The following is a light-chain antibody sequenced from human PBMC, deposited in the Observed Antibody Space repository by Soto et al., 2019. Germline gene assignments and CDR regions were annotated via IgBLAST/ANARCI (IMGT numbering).Light chain of an antibody. CDR1: QSIDSY. Sequence: DIQMTQSPSSLSASVGDRVTITCRASQSIDSYLNWYQQRPGEAPNLLIFLASSLQTGVPSRFSGGGSATNFTLTISSLQPADFATYYCQQSYSTPTFGHGTRLEIK. J-gene: IGKJ5*01. CDR2: LAS. V-gene: IGKV1-39*01. CDR3: QQSYSTPT.